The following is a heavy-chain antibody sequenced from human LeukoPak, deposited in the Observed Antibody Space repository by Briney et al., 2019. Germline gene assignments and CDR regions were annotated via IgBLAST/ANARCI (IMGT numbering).Heavy chain of an antibody. CDR2: MNPNSGNT. CDR1: GYTFTSYD. CDR3: ARVTAAVAGLFDY. D-gene: IGHD6-19*01. Sequence: GASVKVSCKASGYTFTSYDINWVRQATGQGLEWMGWMNPNSGNTGYAQKFQGRVTMTRNTSISTAYMELSSLRSEDTAVYYCARVTAAVAGLFDYWGQGTLVTVSS. V-gene: IGHV1-8*01. J-gene: IGHJ4*02.